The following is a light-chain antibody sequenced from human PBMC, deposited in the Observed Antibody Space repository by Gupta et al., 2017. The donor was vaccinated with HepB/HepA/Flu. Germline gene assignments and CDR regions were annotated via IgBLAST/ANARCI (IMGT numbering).Light chain of an antibody. CDR1: SSNIGSNY. J-gene: IGLJ3*02. CDR3: ASWDDSLSGPV. Sequence: QSVLHPPPSPSGTPGQRVTITCSGSSSNIGSNYVYWYQQLPGAAPKLLIYRNDQRPSGVPDRFSGSKSGTSASLAISGLRSEDEGIYDCASWDDSLSGPVFGGGTTLTVL. CDR2: RND. V-gene: IGLV1-47*01.